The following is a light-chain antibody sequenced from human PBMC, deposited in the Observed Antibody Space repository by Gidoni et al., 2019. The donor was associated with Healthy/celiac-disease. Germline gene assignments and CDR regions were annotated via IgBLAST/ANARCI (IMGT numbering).Light chain of an antibody. CDR3: QAWHSSTVV. Sequence: SYAMTLPPSGSVSPGQPASITSSGDQLGDKYACWYQQKPGPSPVLVIYHDSKRPSEIPKRFSGSNSGNTATLTISGTQAMDEADYYCQAWHSSTVVFGGVAKLTVL. J-gene: IGLJ2*01. CDR1: QLGDKY. CDR2: HDS. V-gene: IGLV3-1*01.